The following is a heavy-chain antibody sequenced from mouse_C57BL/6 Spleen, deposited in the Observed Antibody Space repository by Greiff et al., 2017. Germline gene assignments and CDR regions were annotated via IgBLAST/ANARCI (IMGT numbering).Heavy chain of an antibody. CDR3: ARRGEYPDY. D-gene: IGHD5-1*01. CDR2: IDPSASYT. Sequence: QVQLQQPGAELVKPGASVKLSCKASGYTFTSYWMQWVKQRPGQGLEWIGEIDPSASYTNYNQKFKGKATLTVDTSSSTAYMQLSSLTSEDAAVYYCARRGEYPDYWGQGTTLTVSS. CDR1: GYTFTSYW. V-gene: IGHV1-50*01. J-gene: IGHJ2*01.